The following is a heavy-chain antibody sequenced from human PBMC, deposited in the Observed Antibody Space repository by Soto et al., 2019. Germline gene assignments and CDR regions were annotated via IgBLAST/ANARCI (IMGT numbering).Heavy chain of an antibody. CDR2: IYPDDSDT. CDR1: GYSFTNGG. CDR3: ARQWFMDV. Sequence: GESLKISCKGAGYSFTNGGIGWVRQMPGKGLEWMGIIYPDDSDTRYSPSFQGQVTISADKSISTAYLQWSSLKASDTAMYYCARQWFMDVWGEGTTVTVSS. J-gene: IGHJ6*03. V-gene: IGHV5-51*01. D-gene: IGHD3-22*01.